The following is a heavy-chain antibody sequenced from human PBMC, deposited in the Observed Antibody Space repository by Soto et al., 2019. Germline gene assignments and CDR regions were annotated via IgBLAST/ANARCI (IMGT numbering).Heavy chain of an antibody. J-gene: IGHJ6*02. V-gene: IGHV3-23*01. CDR1: GFTFSSYA. CDR3: AKFSLDSSSSGRYYYGMDV. D-gene: IGHD6-6*01. CDR2: ISGSGGST. Sequence: EVQLLESGGGLVQPGGSLRLSCAASGFTFSSYAMSWVRQAPGKGLAWVSAISGSGGSTYYADSVKGRFTISRDNSKNTLYLQMNSLRAEDTAVYYCAKFSLDSSSSGRYYYGMDVWGQGTTFTVSS.